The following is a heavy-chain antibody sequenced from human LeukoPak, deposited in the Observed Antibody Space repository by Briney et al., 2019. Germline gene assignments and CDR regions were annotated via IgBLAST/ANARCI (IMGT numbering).Heavy chain of an antibody. D-gene: IGHD3-22*01. CDR3: ARVTTDYYDSSGYSDYFDY. V-gene: IGHV4-61*02. Sequence: SQTLSLTCTVSGGSISSGSYYWSWIRQPAGKGLERIGRIYTSGSTNYNPSLKSRATISVDTSKNQFSLKLSSVTAADTAVYYCARVTTDYYDSSGYSDYFDYWGQGTLVTVSS. J-gene: IGHJ4*02. CDR1: GGSISSGSYY. CDR2: IYTSGST.